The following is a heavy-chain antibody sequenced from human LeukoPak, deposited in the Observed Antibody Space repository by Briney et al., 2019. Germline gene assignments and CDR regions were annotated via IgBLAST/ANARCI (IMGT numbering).Heavy chain of an antibody. V-gene: IGHV1-2*02. CDR2: ISPDSGGA. CDR1: GYTFTGYY. J-gene: IGHJ4*02. D-gene: IGHD5-18*01. CDR3: ARGYTYGPLDH. Sequence: ASVKVSCKASGYTFTGYYMHWVRQAPGQGLEWMGWISPDSGGANYAVKFQGRVTMTRDTSISTGYLELSSLTSADDTAVYYCARGYTYGPLDHWGQGTLVTVSP.